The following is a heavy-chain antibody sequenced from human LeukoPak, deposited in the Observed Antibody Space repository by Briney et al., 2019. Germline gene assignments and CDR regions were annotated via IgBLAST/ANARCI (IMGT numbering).Heavy chain of an antibody. CDR2: INPNSGGT. J-gene: IGHJ4*02. V-gene: IGHV1-2*06. D-gene: IGHD2-15*01. Sequence: ASVKVSCKACGYTFTGYYMHWVRQAPGQGLEWMGRINPNSGGTNYAQKFQGRVTMTRDTSISTAYMELSRLRSDDTAVYYCASLGRYCSGGSCYLYFDYWGQGTLVTVSS. CDR3: ASLGRYCSGGSCYLYFDY. CDR1: GYTFTGYY.